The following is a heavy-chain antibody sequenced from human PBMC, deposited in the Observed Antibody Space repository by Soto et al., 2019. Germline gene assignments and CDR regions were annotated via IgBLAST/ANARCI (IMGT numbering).Heavy chain of an antibody. V-gene: IGHV4-61*01. D-gene: IGHD4-17*01. J-gene: IGHJ6*02. CDR3: ARATFEINYGDYYYGMDV. CDR2: IYYSGST. Sequence: SETLSLTCTVSGGSVSSGSYYWSWIRQPPGKGLEWIGYIYYSGSTNYNPSLKSRVTISVDTSKNQSSLKLSSVTAADTAVYYCARATFEINYGDYYYGMDVWGQGTTVTV. CDR1: GGSVSSGSYY.